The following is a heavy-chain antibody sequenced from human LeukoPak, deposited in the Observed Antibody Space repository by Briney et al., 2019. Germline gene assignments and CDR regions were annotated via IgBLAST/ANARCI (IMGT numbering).Heavy chain of an antibody. CDR1: GFTVSSNY. J-gene: IGHJ6*02. D-gene: IGHD2-21*01. V-gene: IGHV3-9*01. CDR2: ISWNSGSI. CDR3: AKDIGGGGGRTYGMDV. Sequence: GGFLRLSCAASGFTVSSNYMSWVRQAPGKGLEWVSGISWNSGSIGYADSVKGRFTISRDNAKNSLYLQMSSLRAEDTALYYCAKDIGGGGGRTYGMDVWGQGTTVTVSS.